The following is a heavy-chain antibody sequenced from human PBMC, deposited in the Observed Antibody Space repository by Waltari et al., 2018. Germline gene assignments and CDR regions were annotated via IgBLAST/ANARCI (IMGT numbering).Heavy chain of an antibody. Sequence: QVQLVQSGAEVKKPGSSVKVSCKASGGTFSSYAISWVRQAPGQGLEWMGRVIPILGIANYEQKFQGRVTITADKSTSTAYMELSSLRSEDTAVYYCARERGYYYYGMDVWGQGTTVTVSS. V-gene: IGHV1-69*09. J-gene: IGHJ6*02. CDR2: VIPILGIA. CDR3: ARERGYYYYGMDV. CDR1: GGTFSSYA.